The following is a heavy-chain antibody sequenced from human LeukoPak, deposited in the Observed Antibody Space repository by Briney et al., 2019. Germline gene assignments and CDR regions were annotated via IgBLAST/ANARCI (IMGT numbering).Heavy chain of an antibody. CDR2: IHRSGSP. D-gene: IGHD2-2*01. Sequence: SETLSLTCTVSLDSTTSNFWSWVRQSPGKGLEWIGEIHRSGSPNYNPSLQSRVTISIDRSRNQIALELSSVTAADTAVYYCARDKGYCSSTGCINSFDYWGQGTLVTVSS. CDR1: LDSTTSNF. V-gene: IGHV4-4*02. CDR3: ARDKGYCSSTGCINSFDY. J-gene: IGHJ4*02.